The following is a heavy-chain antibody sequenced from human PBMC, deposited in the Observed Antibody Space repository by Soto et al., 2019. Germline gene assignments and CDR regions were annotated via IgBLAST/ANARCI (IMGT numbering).Heavy chain of an antibody. Sequence: QVQLVQSGAEVKKPGSSVKVSCKASGGTFSSYAISWVRQAPGQGLEWMGGIIPIFGTANYAQKFQGRVTITADKSTRTAYRELSSLRSEDTAVYYCAEGQYSSSPRPTNWFDPWGQGTLVTVSS. CDR3: AEGQYSSSPRPTNWFDP. CDR2: IIPIFGTA. J-gene: IGHJ5*02. V-gene: IGHV1-69*06. D-gene: IGHD6-6*01. CDR1: GGTFSSYA.